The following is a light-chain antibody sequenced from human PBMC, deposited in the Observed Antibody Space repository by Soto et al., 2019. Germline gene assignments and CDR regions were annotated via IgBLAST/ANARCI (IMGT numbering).Light chain of an antibody. CDR3: SSFTSDITYV. Sequence: QSALTQPASVSGSPGQSITISCTGTSSDVGGYNSVSWYRQDPGKAPKLMIYDVTNRPSGVSNRFSGSESGNTASLTISGLPAEDEADYYCSSFTSDITYVFGTGTKVTVL. CDR2: DVT. CDR1: SSDVGGYNS. V-gene: IGLV2-14*01. J-gene: IGLJ1*01.